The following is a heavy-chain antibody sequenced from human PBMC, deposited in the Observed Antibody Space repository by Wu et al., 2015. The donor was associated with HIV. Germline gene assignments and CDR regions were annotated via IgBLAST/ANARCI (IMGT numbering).Heavy chain of an antibody. D-gene: IGHD1-1*01. Sequence: QVYLVQSGAEVKKPGSSVKVSCKAPGDYPISWMRQAPGQGLEWMGGITPVFETINYAQKFQGRVTISADKGTSTVYMDLIRLTSDDTAVYYCARCPSGWNAPYHFDQWGQGTLAPSP. V-gene: IGHV1-69*14. J-gene: IGHJ5*02. CDR1: GDYP. CDR2: ITPVFETI. CDR3: ARCPSGWNAPYHFDQ.